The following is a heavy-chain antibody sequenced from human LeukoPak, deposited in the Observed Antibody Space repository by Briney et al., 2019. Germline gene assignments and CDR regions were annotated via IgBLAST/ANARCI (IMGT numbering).Heavy chain of an antibody. V-gene: IGHV4-34*01. Sequence: SETLSLTCAVYGGSFSGYYWSWIRQPPGKGLEWIGEINHSGSTNYNPSLKSRVTISVDTSKNQFSLKLSSVTAADTAVYYCARKKGGDSIGYYYYYYMDVWGKGTTVTVSS. CDR2: INHSGST. J-gene: IGHJ6*03. D-gene: IGHD2-21*02. CDR1: GGSFSGYY. CDR3: ARKKGGDSIGYYYYYYMDV.